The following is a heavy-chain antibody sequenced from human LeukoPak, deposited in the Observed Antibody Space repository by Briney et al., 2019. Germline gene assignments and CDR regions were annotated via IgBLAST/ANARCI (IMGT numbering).Heavy chain of an antibody. D-gene: IGHD6-19*01. CDR3: ATLGSVAGSEEVYYYYGMDV. CDR1: GYTFTGYY. CDR2: INPNSGGT. J-gene: IGHJ6*02. Sequence: ASVKVSCKASGYTFTGYYMHWVRQAPGQGLEWMGWINPNSGGTNYAQKFQGRVTMTRDTSISTAYMELSRLRSDDTAVYYCATLGSVAGSEEVYYYYGMDVWGQGTTVTVSS. V-gene: IGHV1-2*02.